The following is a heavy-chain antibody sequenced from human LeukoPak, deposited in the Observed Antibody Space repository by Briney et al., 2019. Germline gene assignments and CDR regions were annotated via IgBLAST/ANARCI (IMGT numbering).Heavy chain of an antibody. V-gene: IGHV5-51*01. D-gene: IGHD5-24*01. Sequence: GESLKISCKGSGYSFTSYWIGWVRQMPGKGLEWMGIIYPGDSDTRYSPSFQGQVTISADKSISTAYLQWSSLKASDTAMYYCARNSRDGYNFAGSEFPFDYWGQGTLVTVSS. CDR2: IYPGDSDT. CDR1: GYSFTSYW. CDR3: ARNSRDGYNFAGSEFPFDY. J-gene: IGHJ4*02.